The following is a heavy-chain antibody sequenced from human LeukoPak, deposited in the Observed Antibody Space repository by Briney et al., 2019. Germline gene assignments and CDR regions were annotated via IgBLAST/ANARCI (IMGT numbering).Heavy chain of an antibody. CDR3: ARVQGIPLIVGATLGDDAFDI. V-gene: IGHV1-69*13. Sequence: ASVKVSCKASGGTFSSYAISWVRQAPGQGLEWMGGIIPIFGTANYAQKFQGRVTITADGSTSTAYMELSSLRSEDTAVYYCARVQGIPLIVGATLGDDAFDIWGQGTMVTVSS. J-gene: IGHJ3*02. CDR2: IIPIFGTA. D-gene: IGHD1-26*01. CDR1: GGTFSSYA.